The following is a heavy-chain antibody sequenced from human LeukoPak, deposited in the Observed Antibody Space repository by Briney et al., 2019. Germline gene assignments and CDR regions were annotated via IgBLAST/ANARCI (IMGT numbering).Heavy chain of an antibody. V-gene: IGHV1-18*01. J-gene: IGHJ4*02. CDR3: ARDTYYYDSSGYGTFDY. Sequence: SSVPVPCQASGGTFSSYAISWLRQAPGQGLEWMGWVSANNGYTKYAQKFQGRVTMTRDTSTNTVYMELSSLTAEDTAVYYCARDTYYYDSSGYGTFDYWGQGTLVTVSS. CDR2: VSANNGYT. D-gene: IGHD3-22*01. CDR1: GGTFSSYA.